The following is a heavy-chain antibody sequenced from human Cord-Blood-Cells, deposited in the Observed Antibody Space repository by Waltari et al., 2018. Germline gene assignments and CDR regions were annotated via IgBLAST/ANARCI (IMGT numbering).Heavy chain of an antibody. D-gene: IGHD6-6*01. CDR2: IYHSGST. Sequence: QVQLQESGPGLVKPSETLSLTCAVSGYSISSGYYWGWLRPPPGKGLEWIGSIYHSGSTYYNPSLKSRVTISVDTSKNQFSLKLSSVTAADTAVYYCARDFRDSSSSGGFDYWGQGTLVTVSS. CDR3: ARDFRDSSSSGGFDY. J-gene: IGHJ4*02. V-gene: IGHV4-38-2*02. CDR1: GYSISSGYY.